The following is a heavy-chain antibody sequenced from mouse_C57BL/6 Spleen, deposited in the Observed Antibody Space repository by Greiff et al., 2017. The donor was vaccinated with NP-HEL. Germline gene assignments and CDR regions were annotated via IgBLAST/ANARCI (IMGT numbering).Heavy chain of an antibody. CDR2: IDPENGDT. CDR3: TRGTTVVAKSYAMDY. V-gene: IGHV14-4*01. J-gene: IGHJ4*01. CDR1: GFNIKDDY. Sequence: EVQLQESGAELVRPGASVQLSCTASGFNIKDDYMHWVKQRPEQGLEWIGWIDPENGDTEYASQFQGKATITADPSSNTAYLQLSSLTSEDTAVYYCTRGTTVVAKSYAMDYWGQGTSVTVSS. D-gene: IGHD1-1*01.